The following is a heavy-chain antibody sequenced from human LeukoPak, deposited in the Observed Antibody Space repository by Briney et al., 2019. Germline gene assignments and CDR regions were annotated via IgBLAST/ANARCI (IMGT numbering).Heavy chain of an antibody. CDR2: ISGSGGST. CDR1: GFTFSSYA. Sequence: GGSLRLSCAASGFTFSSYAMSWVRQAPGKGLEWVSAISGSGGSTYYADSVKGRFTISRDNSKNTLYLQMNSLRAEDTAVYYCAKDSSYSSGWFRSSGMDVWGQGTTVTVSS. D-gene: IGHD6-19*01. J-gene: IGHJ6*02. CDR3: AKDSSYSSGWFRSSGMDV. V-gene: IGHV3-23*01.